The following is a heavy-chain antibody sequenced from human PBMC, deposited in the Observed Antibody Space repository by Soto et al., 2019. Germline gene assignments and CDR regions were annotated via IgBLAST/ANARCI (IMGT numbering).Heavy chain of an antibody. CDR3: GRQPGHCGSTTCFGYYSVDV. J-gene: IGHJ6*02. CDR1: GGSISSSSYS. CDR2: IYYSGST. V-gene: IGHV4-39*01. D-gene: IGHD2-2*01. Sequence: QLQLQESGPRLVKPSETLSLTCSVSGGSISSSSYSWGWIRQPPGKGLEWIGTIYYSGSTHYNPSPEGRVAISADPPNNQLSLRLSSGSAADTAVYYCGRQPGHCGSTTCFGYYSVDVWGQGTTVTVS.